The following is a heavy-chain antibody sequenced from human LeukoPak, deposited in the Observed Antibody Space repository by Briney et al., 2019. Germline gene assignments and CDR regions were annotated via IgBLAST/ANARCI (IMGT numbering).Heavy chain of an antibody. CDR1: GYTFTGYY. Sequence: ASVKVSCKASGYTFTGYYMHWVRQAPGQGLEWMGWINPNSGGTNYAQKFQGRVTMTRDTSISTAYMELSRLRSDDTAVYYCARRGTVVPAASFDYWGQGTLVTVSS. V-gene: IGHV1-2*02. D-gene: IGHD2-2*01. CDR2: INPNSGGT. J-gene: IGHJ4*02. CDR3: ARRGTVVPAASFDY.